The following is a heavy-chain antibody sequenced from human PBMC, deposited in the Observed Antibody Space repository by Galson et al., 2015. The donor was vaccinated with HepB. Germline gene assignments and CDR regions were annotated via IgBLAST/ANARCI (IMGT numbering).Heavy chain of an antibody. J-gene: IGHJ6*03. CDR3: AKDHKRGYQLIYYYYYMDV. CDR2: ISYDGSNK. D-gene: IGHD2-2*01. Sequence: SLRLSCAASGFTFSSYGMHWVRQAPGKGLEWVAVISYDGSNKYYADSVKGRFTISRDNSKNTLYLQMNSLRAEDTAVYYCAKDHKRGYQLIYYYYYMDVWGKGTTVTVSS. V-gene: IGHV3-30*18. CDR1: GFTFSSYG.